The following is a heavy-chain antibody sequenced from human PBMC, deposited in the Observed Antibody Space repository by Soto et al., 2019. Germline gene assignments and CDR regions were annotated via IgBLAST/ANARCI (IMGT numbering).Heavy chain of an antibody. Sequence: SETLSLTCTVSRDSVNRIDSCWAWIRQSPEEGLEWIGTIYYSGTIYYNPSLKRRLTISVDTSKNQFSMKLSSVTAADTAIYYCVRHARHFDSGAPSPRYFDYWGQGRLVTVYS. CDR1: RDSVNRIDSC. V-gene: IGHV4-39*01. J-gene: IGHJ4*02. CDR2: IYYSGTI. CDR3: VRHARHFDSGAPSPRYFDY. D-gene: IGHD3-22*01.